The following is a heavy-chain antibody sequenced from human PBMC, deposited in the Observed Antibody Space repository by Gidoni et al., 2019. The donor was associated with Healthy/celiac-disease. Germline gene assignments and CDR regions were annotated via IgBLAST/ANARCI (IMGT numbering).Heavy chain of an antibody. D-gene: IGHD6-6*01. CDR1: GFTFSSYG. CDR2: IWYDGSNK. Sequence: QVQLVESGGGVVQPGRSLRLSCAASGFTFSSYGMHWVRQAPGKGLEWVAVIWYDGSNKYYADSVKGRFTISRDNSKNTLYQQMNSLRAEDTAVYYCAREYSSSSGAFDYWGQGTLVTVSS. CDR3: AREYSSSSGAFDY. V-gene: IGHV3-33*01. J-gene: IGHJ4*02.